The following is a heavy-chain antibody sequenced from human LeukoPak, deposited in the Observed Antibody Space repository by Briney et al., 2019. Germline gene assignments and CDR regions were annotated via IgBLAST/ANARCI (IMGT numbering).Heavy chain of an antibody. D-gene: IGHD3-22*01. CDR2: ISGSGGST. Sequence: GGSLRLSCAASGFTFSSYGMSWVRQAPGKGLEWVSAISGSGGSTYYADSVNGRFTISRDNSKNTLYLQMPSLRAEDMAVYYCARRFSSSEFFSDYWGQGTLVTVSS. CDR1: GFTFSSYG. J-gene: IGHJ4*02. V-gene: IGHV3-23*01. CDR3: ARRFSSSEFFSDY.